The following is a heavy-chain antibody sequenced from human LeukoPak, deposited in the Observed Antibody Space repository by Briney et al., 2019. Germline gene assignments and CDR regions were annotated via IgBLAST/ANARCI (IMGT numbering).Heavy chain of an antibody. CDR1: GFTFSSYA. Sequence: GGSLRLSCAASGFTFSSYAMSWVRQAPGKGREGGSAISGRGGSTYYAGAVKGRFTISRDNSKNTVYLQMNSLRAEDTAVYFCAKAAYFYGSGSYYNDYWGQGTLVTVSS. D-gene: IGHD3-10*01. CDR3: AKAAYFYGSGSYYNDY. CDR2: ISGRGGST. V-gene: IGHV3-23*01. J-gene: IGHJ4*02.